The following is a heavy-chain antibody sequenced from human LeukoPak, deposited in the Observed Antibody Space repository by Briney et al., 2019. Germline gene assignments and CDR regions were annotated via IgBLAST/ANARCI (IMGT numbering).Heavy chain of an antibody. D-gene: IGHD1-20*01. J-gene: IGHJ4*02. CDR2: INPNSGGT. V-gene: IGHV1-2*02. CDR3: ASGPNWNGGFDY. Sequence: ASVKVSCKASGYTFTSYAMNWVRQAPGQGLEWMGWINPNSGGTNYAQKFQGRVTMTRDTSISTAYMELSRLRSDDTAVYYCASGPNWNGGFDYWGQGTLVTVSS. CDR1: GYTFTSYA.